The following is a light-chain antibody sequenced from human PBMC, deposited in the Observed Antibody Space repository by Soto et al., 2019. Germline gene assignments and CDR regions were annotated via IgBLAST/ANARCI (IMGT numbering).Light chain of an antibody. CDR2: KAS. CDR1: QSISSW. V-gene: IGKV1-5*03. Sequence: DIQMTQSPSTLSASVGDRVTITCRASQSISSWLAWYQQKPGKAPKLLIYKASSLESGVPSRFSGSGSVTEFTLTIISLQPDDFATFYCQQYNNYPWTFGQGTKVEIK. J-gene: IGKJ1*01. CDR3: QQYNNYPWT.